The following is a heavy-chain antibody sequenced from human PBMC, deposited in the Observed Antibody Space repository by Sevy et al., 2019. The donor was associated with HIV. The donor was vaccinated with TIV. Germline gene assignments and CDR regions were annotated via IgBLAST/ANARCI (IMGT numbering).Heavy chain of an antibody. CDR2: ISGSGGST. Sequence: GGSLRLSCAASGFTFSSYAMSWVRQAPGKGLEWVSAISGSGGSTYYADSVKGRFTISRDNSKNTLYLQMNSLRAEDMAVYYCAKEVRGDPTGAPFDYWGQGTLVTVSS. CDR1: GFTFSSYA. V-gene: IGHV3-23*01. D-gene: IGHD4-17*01. CDR3: AKEVRGDPTGAPFDY. J-gene: IGHJ4*02.